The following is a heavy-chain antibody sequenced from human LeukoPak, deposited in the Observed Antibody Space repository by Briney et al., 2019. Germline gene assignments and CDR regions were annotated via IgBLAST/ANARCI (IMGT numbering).Heavy chain of an antibody. CDR2: ISDSSATI. V-gene: IGHV3-48*02. CDR1: GFTFSSYS. Sequence: GGSLRLSCAASGFTFSSYSMNWVRQAPGKGLEWVSYISDSSATIYYADSVKGRFTISRDNAKNSLYLQMNSLRDEDTAVYTCARDSAYGDYDTPGAAFDIWGRGTLVTVSS. J-gene: IGHJ3*02. CDR3: ARDSAYGDYDTPGAAFDI. D-gene: IGHD4-17*01.